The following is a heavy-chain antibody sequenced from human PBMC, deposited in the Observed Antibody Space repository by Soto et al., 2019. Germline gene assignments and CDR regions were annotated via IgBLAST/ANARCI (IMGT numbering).Heavy chain of an antibody. CDR3: ARGGHAVVVTAALDY. CDR2: VNPSGGHT. Sequence: QVQLMQSGAEVKKPGASVKVSCKASGDTFTDYYVHWVGQAPGQGLEWMGTVNPSGGHTTYAQHFLGRVTMTGDTSTSTLYMELTSLTSDDTAIYYCARGGHAVVVTAALDYWGQGTLVTVSS. J-gene: IGHJ4*02. V-gene: IGHV1-46*01. D-gene: IGHD2-21*02. CDR1: GDTFTDYY.